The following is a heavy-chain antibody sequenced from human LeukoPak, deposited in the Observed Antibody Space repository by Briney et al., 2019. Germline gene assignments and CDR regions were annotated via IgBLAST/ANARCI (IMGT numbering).Heavy chain of an antibody. V-gene: IGHV4-61*01. CDR2: IYYSGST. J-gene: IGHJ5*02. CDR3: ARAGLPPGKEFDP. CDR1: GGSVSSGSNY. Sequence: PSQTLSLTCAVSGGSVSSGSNYWRWIRQPPGKGLEWIGYIYYSGSTNYNPSLKSRVTISVDTSKNQFSLKLSSVTAADTAVYYCARAGLPPGKEFDPWGQGTLVTVSS. D-gene: IGHD4-11*01.